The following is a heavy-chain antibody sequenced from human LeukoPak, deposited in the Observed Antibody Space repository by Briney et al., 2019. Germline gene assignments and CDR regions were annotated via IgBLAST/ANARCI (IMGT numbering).Heavy chain of an antibody. V-gene: IGHV1-24*01. J-gene: IGHJ4*02. CDR1: GYTLTELS. D-gene: IGHD3-22*01. CDR2: FDPEDGET. Sequence: ASVKVSCKVSGYTLTELSTHWVRQAPGKGLEWMGGFDPEDGETIYAQKFQGRVTMTEDTSTDTAYMELSSLRSEDTAVYYCATQYYYDSSGYYSLDYWGQGTLVTVSS. CDR3: ATQYYYDSSGYYSLDY.